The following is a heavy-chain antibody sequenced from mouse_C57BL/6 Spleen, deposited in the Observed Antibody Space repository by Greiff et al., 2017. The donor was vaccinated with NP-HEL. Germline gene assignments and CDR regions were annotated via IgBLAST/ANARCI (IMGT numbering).Heavy chain of an antibody. V-gene: IGHV1-22*01. D-gene: IGHD2-3*01. CDR2: INPNNGGT. Sequence: VQLKQSGPELVKPGASVKMSCKASGYTFTDYNMHWVKQSHGKSLEWIGYINPNNGGTSYNQKFKGKATLTVNKSSSTAYMELRSLTSEDSAVYYCARGEEKIDYDAPYAMDYWGQGTSVTVSS. J-gene: IGHJ4*01. CDR1: GYTFTDYN. CDR3: ARGEEKIDYDAPYAMDY.